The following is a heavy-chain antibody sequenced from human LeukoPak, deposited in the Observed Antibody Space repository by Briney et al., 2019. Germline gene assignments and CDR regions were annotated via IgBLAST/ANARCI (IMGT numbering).Heavy chain of an antibody. D-gene: IGHD3-10*01. J-gene: IGHJ6*02. CDR2: ISDSGSTI. CDR3: ARDAVYYGSGSYYYRPYYYGMDV. V-gene: IGHV3-48*03. CDR1: GFTFRSYE. Sequence: GGSLRLSCAASGFTFRSYEMNWVRQAPGKGLEWVSQISDSGSTIHYAESVKGRFTISRDNAKNSLYLEMHSLRAEDTAVYYCARDAVYYGSGSYYYRPYYYGMDVWGQGTTVTVSS.